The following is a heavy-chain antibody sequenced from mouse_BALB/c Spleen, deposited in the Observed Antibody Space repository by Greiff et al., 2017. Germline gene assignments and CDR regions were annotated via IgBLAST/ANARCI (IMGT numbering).Heavy chain of an antibody. CDR1: GFTFSSFG. CDR3: ATNWERGF. Sequence: EVKVVESGGGLVQPGGSRKLSCAASGFTFSSFGMHWVRQAPEKGLEWVAYISSGSSTIYYADTVKGRFTISRDNPKNTLFLQMTSLRSEDTAMYYCATNWERGFWGQGTLVTVSA. CDR2: ISSGSSTI. V-gene: IGHV5-17*02. D-gene: IGHD4-1*01. J-gene: IGHJ3*01.